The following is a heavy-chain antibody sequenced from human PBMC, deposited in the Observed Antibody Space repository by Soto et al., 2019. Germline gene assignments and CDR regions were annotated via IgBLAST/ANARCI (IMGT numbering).Heavy chain of an antibody. D-gene: IGHD3-22*01. J-gene: IGHJ3*02. V-gene: IGHV3-23*01. CDR2: ISGSGGST. CDR1: GFTFSSYA. Sequence: EVQLLESGGGLVQPGGSLRLSCAASGFTFSSYAMSWVRQAPGKGLEWVSAISGSGGSTYYAVSVKGRFTISRDNSKNTLYLQMNSLRAEDTAVYYCAKGGYVTTDAFDIWGQGTMVTVSS. CDR3: AKGGYVTTDAFDI.